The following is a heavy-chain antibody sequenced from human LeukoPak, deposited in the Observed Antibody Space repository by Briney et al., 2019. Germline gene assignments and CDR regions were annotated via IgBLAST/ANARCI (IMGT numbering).Heavy chain of an antibody. D-gene: IGHD3-22*01. Sequence: GASVKVSRKASGGTFSSYAISWVRQAPGQGLEWMGRIIPILGIANYAQKFQGRVTITADKSTSTAYMELSSLRSEDTAVYYCASRSSGFSTPLYYYSYMDVWGKGTTVTVSS. V-gene: IGHV1-69*04. J-gene: IGHJ6*03. CDR2: IIPILGIA. CDR1: GGTFSSYA. CDR3: ASRSSGFSTPLYYYSYMDV.